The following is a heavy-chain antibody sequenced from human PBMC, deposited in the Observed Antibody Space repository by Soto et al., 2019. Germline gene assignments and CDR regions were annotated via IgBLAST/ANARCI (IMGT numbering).Heavy chain of an antibody. CDR3: AKDKYTDSVRKVWFFDY. CDR2: ISANGGIT. V-gene: IGHV3-23*01. J-gene: IGHJ2*01. D-gene: IGHD2-15*01. CDR1: GFTFRKYA. Sequence: EVQLLESGGGLVKPGGSLRLSCAASGFTFRKYAMSWVRLAPGKGLEWVSSISANGGITDYADSVKGRFTISRDNFQNILSLQMDSLRGDDPALYFCAKDKYTDSVRKVWFFDYWGRGTLVTVSS.